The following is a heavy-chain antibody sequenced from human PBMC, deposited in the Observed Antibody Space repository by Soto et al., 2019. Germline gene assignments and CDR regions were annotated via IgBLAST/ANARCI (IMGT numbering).Heavy chain of an antibody. D-gene: IGHD7-27*01. CDR1: GYPITNYY. CDR2: ISYNGAT. V-gene: IGHV4-59*01. J-gene: IGHJ4*01. CDR3: AKEHWGSFDF. Sequence: PSETLSLTCTVSGYPITNYYWNWIRQSPERGLEWIGYISYNGATRYNPSLKSRITVSRDLSRNQFSLELTSVTAADTAVYYCAKEHWGSFDFWGHGALVTVSS.